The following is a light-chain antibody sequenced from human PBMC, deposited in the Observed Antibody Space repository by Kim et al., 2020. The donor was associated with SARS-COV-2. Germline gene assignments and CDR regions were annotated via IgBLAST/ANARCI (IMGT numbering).Light chain of an antibody. V-gene: IGLV3-1*01. Sequence: VAPGQTASITCSGDKLGDKYACWYQQKPGQSPVLVIYQDSKRPSGIPERFSGSNSGNTATLTISGTQAMDEADYYCQAWDSSIRVFGGGTQLTVL. CDR1: KLGDKY. J-gene: IGLJ3*02. CDR2: QDS. CDR3: QAWDSSIRV.